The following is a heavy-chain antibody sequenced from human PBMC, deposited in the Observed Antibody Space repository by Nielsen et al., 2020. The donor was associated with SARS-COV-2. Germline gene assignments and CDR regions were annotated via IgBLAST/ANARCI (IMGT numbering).Heavy chain of an antibody. CDR2: INAGNGNT. Sequence: WVRQAPGQRLEWMGWINAGNGNTKYSQKFQGRVTMTRDTSTSTVYMELSSLRSEDTAVYYCAREPIAAAVYYYGMDVWGQGTTVTVSS. V-gene: IGHV1-3*01. CDR3: AREPIAAAVYYYGMDV. J-gene: IGHJ6*02. D-gene: IGHD6-13*01.